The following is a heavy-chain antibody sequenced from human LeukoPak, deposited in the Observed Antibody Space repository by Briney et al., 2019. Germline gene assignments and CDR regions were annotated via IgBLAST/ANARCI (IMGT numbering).Heavy chain of an antibody. V-gene: IGHV4-4*07. D-gene: IGHD6-19*01. CDR1: GGSISSYY. CDR2: IYYSGST. Sequence: SETLSLTCTVSGGSISSYYWSWIRQPAGKGLEWIGSIYYSGSTYYNPSLKSRVTISVDTSKNQFSLKLSSVTAADTAVYYCASPGIAVADPHYYGMDVWGQGTTVTVSS. CDR3: ASPGIAVADPHYYGMDV. J-gene: IGHJ6*02.